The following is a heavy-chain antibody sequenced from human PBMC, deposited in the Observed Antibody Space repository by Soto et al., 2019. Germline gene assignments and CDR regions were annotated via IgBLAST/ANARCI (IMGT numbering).Heavy chain of an antibody. Sequence: GASVKVSCKASGYTFTSYYMHWVRQAPGQGLEWMGIINPSGGSTSYAQKFQGRVTMTRDTSTSTVYMELSSLRSEDTAVYYCATEYGVRYYGMDVWGQGTTVTVSS. V-gene: IGHV1-46*01. CDR3: ATEYGVRYYGMDV. CDR2: INPSGGST. D-gene: IGHD3-10*01. J-gene: IGHJ6*02. CDR1: GYTFTSYY.